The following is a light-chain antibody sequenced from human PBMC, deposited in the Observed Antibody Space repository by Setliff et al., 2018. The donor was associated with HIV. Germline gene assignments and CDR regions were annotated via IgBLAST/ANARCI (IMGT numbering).Light chain of an antibody. CDR3: SSYTSSSTYV. CDR2: DVT. V-gene: IGLV2-14*01. Sequence: QSVLTQPASVPGSPGQSITISCTGSSSDVGGYKYVSWYQQHPGKAPKLIIYDVTNRPSGVSNSFSGSKSGNTASLTISGLQAEDEAEYYCSSYTSSSTYVFGSGTKV. J-gene: IGLJ1*01. CDR1: SSDVGGYKY.